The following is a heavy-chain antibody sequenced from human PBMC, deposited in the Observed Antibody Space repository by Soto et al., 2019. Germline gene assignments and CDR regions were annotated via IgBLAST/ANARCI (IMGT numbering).Heavy chain of an antibody. Sequence: GASVKVSCKASGGTFSSYAISWVRQAPGQGLEWMGGIIPIFGTASYAQKFQGRVTITADESTSTAYMELSSLRSEDTAVYYCARSRPYDILTGQFDYWGQGTLVTVSS. J-gene: IGHJ4*02. V-gene: IGHV1-69*13. CDR2: IIPIFGTA. D-gene: IGHD3-9*01. CDR1: GGTFSSYA. CDR3: ARSRPYDILTGQFDY.